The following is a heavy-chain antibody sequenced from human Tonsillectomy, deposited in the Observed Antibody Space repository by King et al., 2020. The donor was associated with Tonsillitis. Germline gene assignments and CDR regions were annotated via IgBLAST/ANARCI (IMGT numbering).Heavy chain of an antibody. CDR2: IQQDGSDK. D-gene: IGHD6-6*01. CDR1: GFTFSSYW. V-gene: IGHV3-7*03. CDR3: AIVAGDFEYSSSLDY. Sequence: VQLVESGGGLVQPGGSLRLSCAASGFTFSSYWMSWVRQAPGKGLEWVADIQQDGSDKYYVDSVKGRFTISRDNAKNSLYLQMNSLRAEDTAVYYCAIVAGDFEYSSSLDYWGQGTLVTVSS. J-gene: IGHJ4*02.